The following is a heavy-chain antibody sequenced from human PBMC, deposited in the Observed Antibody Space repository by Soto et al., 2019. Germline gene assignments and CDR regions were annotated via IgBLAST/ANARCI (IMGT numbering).Heavy chain of an antibody. D-gene: IGHD2-15*01. Sequence: ASVKVSCKASGYTFTSYGISWVRQAPGQGLEWMGWISAYNGNTNYAQKLQGRVTMTTDTSTSTAYMELRSLRSDDTTVYYCARDRLGYCSGGSCSDFDYWGQGTLVTVSS. V-gene: IGHV1-18*01. CDR1: GYTFTSYG. CDR2: ISAYNGNT. J-gene: IGHJ4*02. CDR3: ARDRLGYCSGGSCSDFDY.